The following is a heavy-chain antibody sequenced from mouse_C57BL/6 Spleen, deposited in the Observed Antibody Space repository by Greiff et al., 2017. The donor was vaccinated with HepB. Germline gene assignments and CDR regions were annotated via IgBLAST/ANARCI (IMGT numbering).Heavy chain of an antibody. Sequence: EVQLQQSGPELVKPGASVKMSCKASGYTFTDYNMHWVKQSHGKSLEWIGYINPNNGGTSYNQKFKGKATLTVNKSSSTAYMELRSLTSEDSAVYYCARGGGQLRPDYYAMDYWGQGTSVTVSS. D-gene: IGHD3-2*02. CDR2: INPNNGGT. V-gene: IGHV1-22*01. CDR3: ARGGGQLRPDYYAMDY. J-gene: IGHJ4*01. CDR1: GYTFTDYN.